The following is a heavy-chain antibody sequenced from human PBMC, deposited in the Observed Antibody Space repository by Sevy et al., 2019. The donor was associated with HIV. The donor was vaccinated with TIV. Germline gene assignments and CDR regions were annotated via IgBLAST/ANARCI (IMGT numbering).Heavy chain of an antibody. V-gene: IGHV3-23*01. CDR2: ISLSGGDT. Sequence: GGSVRLACAAAGFTLSTYAMTWVRQAPGKGLEWVAVISLSGGDTYYANSVKGRFTISRDNSKNTLYLQMNSLPAEDTAVYYCAKDRVSGTYYTGDFDYWGQGTLVTVSS. CDR1: GFTLSTYA. D-gene: IGHD3-10*01. CDR3: AKDRVSGTYYTGDFDY. J-gene: IGHJ4*02.